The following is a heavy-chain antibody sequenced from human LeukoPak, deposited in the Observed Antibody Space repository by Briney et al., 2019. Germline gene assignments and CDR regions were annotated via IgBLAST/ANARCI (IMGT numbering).Heavy chain of an antibody. V-gene: IGHV4-34*01. CDR2: INHSGST. D-gene: IGHD2-2*01. CDR1: GGSFSGYY. Sequence: PSETLSLTCAVYGGSFSGYYWSWTRQPPGKGLEWIGEINHSGSTNYNPSLKSRVTISVDTSKNQFSLKLSSVTAADTAVYYCARRHCSSISCLNFDYWGQGTLVTVSS. CDR3: ARRHCSSISCLNFDY. J-gene: IGHJ4*02.